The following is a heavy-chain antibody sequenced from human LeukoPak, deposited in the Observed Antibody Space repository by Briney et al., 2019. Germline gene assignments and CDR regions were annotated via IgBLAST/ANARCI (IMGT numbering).Heavy chain of an antibody. Sequence: SETLSLTCTVSIGSLNTYFWTWVRQPAGKGLEWIGRVSDTGRAYYNPSLESRVTISLDASKNQFSLKLSSVTAADTAVYYCARAPQVTATNYYYYMDVWGKGTTVTVSS. CDR2: VSDTGRA. V-gene: IGHV4-4*07. D-gene: IGHD4-11*01. J-gene: IGHJ6*03. CDR1: IGSLNTYF. CDR3: ARAPQVTATNYYYYMDV.